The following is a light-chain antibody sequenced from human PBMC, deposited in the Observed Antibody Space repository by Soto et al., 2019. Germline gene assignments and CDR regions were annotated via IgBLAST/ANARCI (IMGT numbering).Light chain of an antibody. Sequence: EIVLTQSPGTLSLSPGERATLSCRASQSVSDSYLAWYQQKPGQAPRLLIYASSRATGIPDRFSGSGSGTDFTLTIRRLEPEDYALYYCQHYGTSALFGPGTKVDIK. CDR2: AS. CDR1: QSVSDSY. J-gene: IGKJ3*01. CDR3: QHYGTSAL. V-gene: IGKV3-20*01.